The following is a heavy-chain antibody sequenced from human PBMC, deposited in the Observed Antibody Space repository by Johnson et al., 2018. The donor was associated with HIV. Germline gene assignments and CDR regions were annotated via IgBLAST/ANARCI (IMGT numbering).Heavy chain of an antibody. D-gene: IGHD1-7*01. CDR3: VRASIKISKTTHRSVAFDI. CDR2: IKQDGSEK. V-gene: IGHV3-7*05. J-gene: IGHJ3*02. CDR1: GITFSSYW. Sequence: VQLVESGGGLVQPGGSLRLSCAASGITFSSYWMSWVRQAPGKGLEWVANIKQDGSEKYYVDSVKGRLTISRDNAKNSLYLQVNSLRAEDMTVYYCVRASIKISKTTHRSVAFDIWGQGTMVTVSS.